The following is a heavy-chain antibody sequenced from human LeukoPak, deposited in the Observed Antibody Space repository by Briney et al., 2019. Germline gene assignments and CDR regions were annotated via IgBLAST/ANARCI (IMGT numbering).Heavy chain of an antibody. D-gene: IGHD2-2*01. CDR3: ANLHLLSAATPGAFDI. Sequence: PGGSLRLSCAASGFTFATYGMHWVRQAPGKGLEWVAFISYDRNNKYYAGSVKGRFTISRDNSKNTLYLQMNSLRAEDTAVYYCANLHLLSAATPGAFDIWGQGTMVTVSS. CDR2: ISYDRNNK. V-gene: IGHV3-30*18. J-gene: IGHJ3*02. CDR1: GFTFATYG.